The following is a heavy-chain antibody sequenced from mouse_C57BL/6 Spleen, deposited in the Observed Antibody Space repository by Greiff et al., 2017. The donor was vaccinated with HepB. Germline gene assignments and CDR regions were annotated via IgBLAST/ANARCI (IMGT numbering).Heavy chain of an antibody. V-gene: IGHV7-1*01. CDR1: GFTFSDFY. J-gene: IGHJ4*01. D-gene: IGHD3-1*01. CDR3: AREGLNGYAMDY. Sequence: EVKVVESGGGLVQSGRSLRLSCATSGFTFSDFYMEWVRQAPGKGLEWIAASRNKANDYTTEYSASVKGRFIVSRDTSQSILYLQMNALRAEDTAIYYCAREGLNGYAMDYWGQGTSVTVSS. CDR2: SRNKANDYTT.